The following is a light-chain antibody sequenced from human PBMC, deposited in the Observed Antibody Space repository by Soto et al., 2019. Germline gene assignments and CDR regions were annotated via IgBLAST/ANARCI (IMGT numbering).Light chain of an antibody. Sequence: QSVLTQPPSAPGSPGQSVTISCTGTSSDVGGYNYVSWYQQHPGKAPKLMIYEVSKRPSGVPDRFSGSKSGNTASLTVSGLQAEDEADYYCSSYTSSSTLAYVFGTGTKVTVL. CDR1: SSDVGGYNY. CDR2: EVS. J-gene: IGLJ1*01. V-gene: IGLV2-8*01. CDR3: SSYTSSSTLAYV.